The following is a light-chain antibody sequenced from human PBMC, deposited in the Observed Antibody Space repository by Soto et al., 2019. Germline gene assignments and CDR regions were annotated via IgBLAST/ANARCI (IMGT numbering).Light chain of an antibody. Sequence: QTALTQPASVSGSPGQSITIACTGTSSDVGGYNYVSWYQQHPGKAPKLMIYEVSNRPSGVSFRFSGSKSGNTASLTISGLQAEDEADYYYRSYPRTATSVFAT. CDR3: RSYPRTATSV. V-gene: IGLV2-14*01. J-gene: IGLJ1*01. CDR1: SSDVGGYNY. CDR2: EVS.